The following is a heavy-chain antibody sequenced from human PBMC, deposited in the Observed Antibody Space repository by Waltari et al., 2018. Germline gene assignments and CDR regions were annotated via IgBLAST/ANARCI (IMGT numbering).Heavy chain of an antibody. Sequence: EVQLVESGGGLVQPGGSLRLSCAASGFTFSTYSMNWVRQAPGKGLEWVSYITGRSSTIYYADSVKGRFTISRDNAKNSLFLQMNSLRAEDTAVYYCVGTYDSKDWGQGTLVTVSS. CDR2: ITGRSSTI. CDR3: VGTYDSKD. D-gene: IGHD3-3*01. V-gene: IGHV3-48*04. CDR1: GFTFSTYS. J-gene: IGHJ4*02.